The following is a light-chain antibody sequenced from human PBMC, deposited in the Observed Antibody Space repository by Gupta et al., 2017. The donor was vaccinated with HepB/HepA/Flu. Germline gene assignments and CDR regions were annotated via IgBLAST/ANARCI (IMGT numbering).Light chain of an antibody. J-gene: IGKJ4*01. V-gene: IGKV3-15*01. CDR1: QDVGTN. Sequence: TQSPILLYVSPGDRVTISGRASQDVGTNLAWYQQKVGQAPRLLVYGASSRATSIPARFIGSGSETEFSLIINSLQSEDFALYFCQQYDNWPLTFGGGTRVE. CDR3: QQYDNWPLT. CDR2: GAS.